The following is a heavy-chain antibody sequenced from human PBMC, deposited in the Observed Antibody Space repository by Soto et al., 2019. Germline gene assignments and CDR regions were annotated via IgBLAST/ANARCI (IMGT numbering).Heavy chain of an antibody. V-gene: IGHV3-15*01. CDR2: IKTKADAGTT. J-gene: IGHJ5*02. CDR1: GFTFKNAW. Sequence: GGSLRLSCAASGFTFKNAWMSWVRQAPGKGLEWVGCIKTKADAGTTDYAAPVKGRFTISRDDSKNTLYLQMNSLKNEDTALYFCTTDGATIFFDTRGQGTLVTVS. CDR3: TTDGATIFFDT. D-gene: IGHD3-10*02.